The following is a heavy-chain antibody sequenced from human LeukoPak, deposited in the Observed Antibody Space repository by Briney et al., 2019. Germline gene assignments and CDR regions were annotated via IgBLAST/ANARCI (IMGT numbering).Heavy chain of an antibody. CDR1: GYTFTSYY. D-gene: IGHD6-19*01. CDR3: AGDGILGDSSYYFDY. V-gene: IGHV1-46*01. Sequence: GASVKVSCKASGYTFTSYYMHWVRQAPGQGLEWMGIINPSGGSTSYAQKFQGRVTMTRDTSTSTVYMELSSLRSEDTAVYYCAGDGILGDSSYYFDYWGQGTLVTVSS. CDR2: INPSGGST. J-gene: IGHJ4*02.